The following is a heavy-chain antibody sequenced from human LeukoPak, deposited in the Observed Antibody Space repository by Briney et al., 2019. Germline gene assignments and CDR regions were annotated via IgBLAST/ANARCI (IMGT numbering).Heavy chain of an antibody. J-gene: IGHJ4*02. CDR3: AGDQGCSSTSCAFPFDY. CDR1: GFTFSSYA. D-gene: IGHD2-2*01. CDR2: ISSNGGST. Sequence: GGSLRLSCAASGFTFSSYAMHWVRQAPGKGLEYVSAISSNGGSTYYANSVKGRFTISRDNSKNTLYLQMGSLRAEDMAVYYCAGDQGCSSTSCAFPFDYWGQGTLVTVSS. V-gene: IGHV3-64*01.